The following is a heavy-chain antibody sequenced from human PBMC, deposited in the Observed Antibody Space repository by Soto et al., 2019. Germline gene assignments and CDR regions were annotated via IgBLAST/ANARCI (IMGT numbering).Heavy chain of an antibody. D-gene: IGHD3-10*01. V-gene: IGHV1-69*02. J-gene: IGHJ4*02. CDR1: GDTFSFYS. CDR2: INPILSMS. Sequence: QGQLVQSGAEVRKPGSSVKGSCKASGDTFSFYSINWVRQAPGLGLEWMGRINPILSMSNYAQRFQGRVTMTADKSTSTAYMELSGLRSEDTAIYYCASSYGSGYRAFDYWGQGALVTVSS. CDR3: ASSYGSGYRAFDY.